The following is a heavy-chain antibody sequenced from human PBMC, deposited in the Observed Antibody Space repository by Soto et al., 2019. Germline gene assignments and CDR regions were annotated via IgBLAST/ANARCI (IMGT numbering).Heavy chain of an antibody. Sequence: GASVKVSCKASGYTFTSYGISWVRQAPGQGLEWVGWISAYNGNTNYAQKLQGRVTMTTDTSTSTAYMELRSLRSDDTAVYYCARDLREWLFPLRVHYYYGMDAWGQGTTVTVSS. V-gene: IGHV1-18*04. CDR1: GYTFTSYG. CDR2: ISAYNGNT. D-gene: IGHD3-3*01. CDR3: ARDLREWLFPLRVHYYYGMDA. J-gene: IGHJ6*02.